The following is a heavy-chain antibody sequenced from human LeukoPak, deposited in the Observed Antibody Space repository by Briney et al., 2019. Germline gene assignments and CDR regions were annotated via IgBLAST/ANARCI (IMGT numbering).Heavy chain of an antibody. J-gene: IGHJ4*02. V-gene: IGHV1-2*06. CDR3: ARASGGYPKYYFDY. Sequence: GASVKVSCKASGYTFTGYYMHWVRQAPGQGLEWMGRINPNNGGTNYAQKFQGRVTMTRDTSISTAYMELSRLRSDDTAVYYCARASGGYPKYYFDYWGQGTLVAVSP. CDR1: GYTFTGYY. CDR2: INPNNGGT. D-gene: IGHD2-15*01.